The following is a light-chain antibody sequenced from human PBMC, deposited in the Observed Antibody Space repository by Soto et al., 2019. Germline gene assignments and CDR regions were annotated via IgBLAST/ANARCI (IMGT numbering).Light chain of an antibody. CDR1: SSVVGGYDQ. CDR2: AVT. CDR3: SSYTGSGTF. J-gene: IGLJ2*01. V-gene: IGLV2-14*01. Sequence: QSALTQPASVSGSPGQSIAISCTGTSSVVGGYDQVSWYQQHPGKAPKLMIYAVTTRPSGVSNRFSGSKSGNTASLTISGLQAEDEADYYCSSYTGSGTFFGGGTKLTVL.